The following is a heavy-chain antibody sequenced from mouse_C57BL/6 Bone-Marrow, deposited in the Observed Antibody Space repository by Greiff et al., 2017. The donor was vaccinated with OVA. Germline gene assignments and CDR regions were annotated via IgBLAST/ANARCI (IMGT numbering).Heavy chain of an antibody. CDR3: ARDYYGSSSFFDY. D-gene: IGHD1-1*01. V-gene: IGHV1-20*01. Sequence: VQLKESGPELVKPGDSVKISCKASGYSFTGYFMNWVMQSHGKSLEWIGRINPYNGDTFYNQKFKGKATLTVGTSSSTAHMALRSLTSEDSAVYYCARDYYGSSSFFDYWGQGTTLTVSS. J-gene: IGHJ2*01. CDR2: INPYNGDT. CDR1: GYSFTGYF.